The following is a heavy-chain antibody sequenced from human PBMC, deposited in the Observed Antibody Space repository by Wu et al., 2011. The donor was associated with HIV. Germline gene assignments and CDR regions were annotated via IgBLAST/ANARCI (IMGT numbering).Heavy chain of an antibody. CDR3: ARQIRGLNEFDV. CDR2: LDPEDGET. J-gene: IGHJ4*02. V-gene: IGHV1-69-2*01. CDR1: GYSFTDDY. D-gene: IGHD3-10*01. Sequence: EVQLVQSGAEVKRPGTTVKISCQVSGYSFTDDYIHWVQQAPEKGFEWVGLLDPEDGETRYSEKFQGRVTMVADTSLDTAYMQLTSLRSEDTAVFYCARQIRGLNEFDVWGQGTLVTVSS.